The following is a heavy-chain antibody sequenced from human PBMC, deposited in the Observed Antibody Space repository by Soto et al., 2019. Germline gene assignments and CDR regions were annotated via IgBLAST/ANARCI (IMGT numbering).Heavy chain of an antibody. CDR1: GFTFSSYA. CDR2: ISGSGGST. J-gene: IGHJ6*02. V-gene: IGHV3-23*01. D-gene: IGHD5-18*01. Sequence: GGSLRLSCAASGFTFSSYAMSWVRQAPGKGLEWVSAISGSGGSTYYADSVKGRFTISRDNSKNTLYLQMNSLRAEDTAVYYCAKVEPGGYSYDCYYYYGMDVWGQGTTVTVSS. CDR3: AKVEPGGYSYDCYYYYGMDV.